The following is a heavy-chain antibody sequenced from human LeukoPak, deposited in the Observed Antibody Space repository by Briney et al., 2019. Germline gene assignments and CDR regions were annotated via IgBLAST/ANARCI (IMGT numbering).Heavy chain of an antibody. CDR3: ARQRGIGSWSFDY. V-gene: IGHV4-39*01. CDR2: VFYTGNT. CDR1: GGSISTSDYW. Sequence: PSETLSLTCSVSGGSISTSDYWWGWLRQPPGGGLDWIGSVFYTGNTHYKPFLQSRVTISVDTSKNQFSLKLSSVTAADTAVFYCARQRGIGSWSFDYWGLGTLVSVSS. D-gene: IGHD2-15*01. J-gene: IGHJ4*02.